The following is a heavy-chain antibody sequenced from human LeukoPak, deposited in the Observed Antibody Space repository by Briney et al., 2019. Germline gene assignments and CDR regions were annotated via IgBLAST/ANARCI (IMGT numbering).Heavy chain of an antibody. CDR1: GGSISSYY. CDR3: ARHGGVVRGEGSDAFDI. J-gene: IGHJ3*02. CDR2: IYYSGST. D-gene: IGHD3-10*01. V-gene: IGHV4-59*08. Sequence: SETLSLTCTVSGGSISSYYWSWIRQPPGKGLEWVGYIYYSGSTNSNPSLKSRVTISLDTSRNHLSLKLSSVTAADTAVYYCARHGGVVRGEGSDAFDIWGQGTMVTVSS.